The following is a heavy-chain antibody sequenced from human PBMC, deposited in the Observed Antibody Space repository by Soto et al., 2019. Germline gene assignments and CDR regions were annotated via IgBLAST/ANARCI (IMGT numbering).Heavy chain of an antibody. CDR2: ISGSGTDT. CDR1: GFMFGSYA. D-gene: IGHD3-10*01. Sequence: EVQLLESGGGLVQPVGSLRLSCAASGFMFGSYAMSWVRQAPGKGLEWVSGISGSGTDTYYADAVKGRVTISRDNAKNSLYLQMNGLRAEDTAIYYCAKDLLSSYYYGMDAWGQGTTVTVSS. V-gene: IGHV3-23*01. J-gene: IGHJ6*02. CDR3: AKDLLSSYYYGMDA.